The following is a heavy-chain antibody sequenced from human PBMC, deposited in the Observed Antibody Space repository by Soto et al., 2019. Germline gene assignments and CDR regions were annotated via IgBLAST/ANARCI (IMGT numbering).Heavy chain of an antibody. CDR3: ARTHVAGAIPWYYFDF. V-gene: IGHV2-70*01. CDR2: IDWSDDK. D-gene: IGHD1-26*01. CDR1: GFSLTSSGIS. J-gene: IGHJ4*02. Sequence: SGPTLVNPTQTLTLTCTFSGFSLTSSGISVSWIRQSPGRALEWLALIDWSDDKYYNTSLKTRLTISKDTPKNQVVLTMTSMDPVDTATYYCARTHVAGAIPWYYFDFWGQGALVTVSS.